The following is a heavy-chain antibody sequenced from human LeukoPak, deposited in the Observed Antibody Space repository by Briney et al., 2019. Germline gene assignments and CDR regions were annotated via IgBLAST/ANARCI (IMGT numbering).Heavy chain of an antibody. J-gene: IGHJ3*02. CDR2: IRYDGSNK. V-gene: IGHV3-30*02. D-gene: IGHD3-10*01. CDR3: AKAPPPGESTSFGAFDI. CDR1: GFTFSSYG. Sequence: TGGSLRLSCAASGFTFSSYGMHWVRQAPGKGLEWAAFIRYDGSNKYYADSVKGRFTISRDNSKNTLYLQMNSLRAEDTAVYYCAKAPPPGESTSFGAFDIWGQGTMVTVSS.